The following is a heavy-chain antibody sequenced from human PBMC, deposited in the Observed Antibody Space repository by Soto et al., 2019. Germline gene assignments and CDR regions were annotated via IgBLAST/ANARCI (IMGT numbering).Heavy chain of an antibody. CDR3: ARDFRCDGVCYSKFPDGMDV. CDR2: IYSGGST. Sequence: EVQLVESGGGLIQPGGSLRLSCAASGFTVSSNYMSWVRQAPGKGLEWVSVIYSGGSTYYADSVKGRFTISRDNSKNTLYLQMNSLRAEDTAVYYCARDFRCDGVCYSKFPDGMDVWGQGTTVTVSS. V-gene: IGHV3-53*01. CDR1: GFTVSSNY. D-gene: IGHD2-8*01. J-gene: IGHJ6*02.